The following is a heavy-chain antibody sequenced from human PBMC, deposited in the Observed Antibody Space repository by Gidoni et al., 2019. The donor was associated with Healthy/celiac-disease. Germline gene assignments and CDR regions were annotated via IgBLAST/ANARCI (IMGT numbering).Heavy chain of an antibody. J-gene: IGHJ2*01. Sequence: QVQLVESGGGLVKPGGSLRLSCAASGFTFSDYYMRWIRQAPGKGLEWVSYISSSSSYTNYADSVKGRFTISRDNAKNSLYLQMNSLRAEDTAVYYCARVGYDSSGYYYSGWYFDLWGRGTLVTVSS. CDR2: ISSSSSYT. CDR1: GFTFSDYY. V-gene: IGHV3-11*05. D-gene: IGHD3-22*01. CDR3: ARVGYDSSGYYYSGWYFDL.